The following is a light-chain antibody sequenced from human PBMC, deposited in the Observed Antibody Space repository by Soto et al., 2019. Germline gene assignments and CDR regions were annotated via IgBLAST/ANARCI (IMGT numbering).Light chain of an antibody. CDR3: QQYGSSPIT. CDR1: QSVYSN. CDR2: GAS. J-gene: IGKJ5*01. V-gene: IGKV3-15*01. Sequence: EIVMTQSPATLSVSPGERATLSCRASQSVYSNLAWYQQKPGQAPRLLIYGASTRATGIPARFSGSGSGTEFTHTISSLQSEDFAVYYCQQYGSSPITFGQGTRLEIK.